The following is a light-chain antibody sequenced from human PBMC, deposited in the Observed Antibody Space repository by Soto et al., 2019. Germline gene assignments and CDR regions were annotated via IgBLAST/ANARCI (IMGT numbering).Light chain of an antibody. V-gene: IGKV2-28*01. CDR3: MQALQTPSYT. CDR2: LGS. J-gene: IGKJ2*01. CDR1: QSLLHSNGYNY. Sequence: DIVMTQSPLSLPVTPGEPASISCRSSQSLLHSNGYNYLDWYLQKPGQSPQLLIYLGSNRASGVPDRFSGSGSCTDFTLKISRVEAEDVGVYYCMQALQTPSYTFGQGTKLESK.